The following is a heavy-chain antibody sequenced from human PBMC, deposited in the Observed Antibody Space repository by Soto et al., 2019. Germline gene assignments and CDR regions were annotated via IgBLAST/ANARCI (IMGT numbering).Heavy chain of an antibody. D-gene: IGHD6-19*01. J-gene: IGHJ4*02. Sequence: GGSLRLSSAASGFTFSSYAMSWVRQAPGKGLEWVSAISGSGGSTYYADSVKGRFTISRDNSKNTLYLQMNSLRAEDTAVYYCAKGGAKFPPTVAGTFYFDYWGQVTLVTVSS. V-gene: IGHV3-23*01. CDR2: ISGSGGST. CDR3: AKGGAKFPPTVAGTFYFDY. CDR1: GFTFSSYA.